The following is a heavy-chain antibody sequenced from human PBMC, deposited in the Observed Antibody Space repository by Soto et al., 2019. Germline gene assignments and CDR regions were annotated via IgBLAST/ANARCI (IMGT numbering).Heavy chain of an antibody. D-gene: IGHD1-26*01. CDR1: GFNFSDHY. Sequence: PGGSLRLSCAASGFNFSDHYMNWIRQAPGKGLEWVSAISGSGGSTYYADSVKGRFTISSDNSKNTLYLQMNSLRAEDTAVYYCAKRGRSGSPAYWGQGTLVTVSS. V-gene: IGHV3-23*01. CDR2: ISGSGGST. J-gene: IGHJ4*02. CDR3: AKRGRSGSPAY.